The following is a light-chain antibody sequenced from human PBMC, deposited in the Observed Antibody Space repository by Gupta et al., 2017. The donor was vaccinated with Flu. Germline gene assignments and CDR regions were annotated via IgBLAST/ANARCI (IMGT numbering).Light chain of an antibody. CDR2: DDD. CDR1: SIGSET. CDR3: QVWDTASDHWL. Sequence: GQTVSIAWGGNSIGSETVHWDQQKPGQAPVLVLYDDDFRPSGIPERFSGSNSGNTATLTIRRVEAGDEADYYCQVWDTASDHWLFGAGTTLTVV. V-gene: IGLV3-21*02. J-gene: IGLJ3*02.